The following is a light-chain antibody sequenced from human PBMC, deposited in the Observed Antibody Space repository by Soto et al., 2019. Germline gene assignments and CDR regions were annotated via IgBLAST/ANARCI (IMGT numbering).Light chain of an antibody. CDR2: AAS. Sequence: DIQMTQSPSSLSASVGDRVTITCRASQSISSYLNWYQQKPGKAPKLLIYAASSLQSGVPSRSSGSGSGTDFTLTISSLRPEDFATYYCQQSYSTPYTFGQGTKLEIK. V-gene: IGKV1-39*01. J-gene: IGKJ2*01. CDR3: QQSYSTPYT. CDR1: QSISSY.